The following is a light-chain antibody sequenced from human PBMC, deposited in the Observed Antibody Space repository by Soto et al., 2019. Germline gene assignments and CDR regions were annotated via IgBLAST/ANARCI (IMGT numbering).Light chain of an antibody. CDR1: SSDVGGYNF. CDR3: SSYTTSSTVV. J-gene: IGLJ1*01. CDR2: EVT. Sequence: QSALTQPASVFGSPGQSITISCTGTSSDVGGYNFVSWYQQLPGKAPKLMIYEVTSRPSGVSNRFSGSKSGNTASLTISGLQPEDEADYYCSSYTTSSTVVFGTGTKLTAL. V-gene: IGLV2-14*03.